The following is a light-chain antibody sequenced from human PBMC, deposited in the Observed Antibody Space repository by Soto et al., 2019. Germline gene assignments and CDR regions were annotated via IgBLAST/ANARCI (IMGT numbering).Light chain of an antibody. J-gene: IGKJ4*01. V-gene: IGKV3D-15*01. Sequence: EIILTQSPGTLFLSPGERATLSCRGSQSLSREFLAWYQQKPGQAPRLVIYDIFTRATGVPTRISGSGSGTEFTHTISSLQSEDFAVYYCQQYNRWPLTFGRGTKVEIK. CDR1: QSLSREF. CDR2: DIF. CDR3: QQYNRWPLT.